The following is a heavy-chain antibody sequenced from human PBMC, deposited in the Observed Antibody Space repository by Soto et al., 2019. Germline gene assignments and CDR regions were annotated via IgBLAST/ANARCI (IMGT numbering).Heavy chain of an antibody. CDR2: INPSGGST. CDR3: ARDARWGYFDWFGGGYYFDY. J-gene: IGHJ4*02. CDR1: GYTFTSYY. Sequence: QVQLVQSGAEVKKPGASVKVSCKASGYTFTSYYMHWVRQAPGQGLEWMGIINPSGGSTSYAQKLQGRVTMTRATSTSTVYMELGSLRCEDTAVYYCARDARWGYFDWFGGGYYFDYWGQGTLVTVSS. V-gene: IGHV1-46*01. D-gene: IGHD3-9*01.